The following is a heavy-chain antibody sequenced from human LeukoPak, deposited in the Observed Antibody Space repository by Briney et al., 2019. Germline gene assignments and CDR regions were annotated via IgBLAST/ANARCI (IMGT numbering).Heavy chain of an antibody. V-gene: IGHV1-46*01. D-gene: IGHD1-14*01. J-gene: IGHJ6*02. Sequence: ASVKVSCKASGYTFTTFYMHWVRQVPGQGLEWMGIINPSVGVTNYGQKFQGRVTMTGDTSTSTVYMEMSRLRSEDTAVYYCARGSTTSTSYYYYGLDVWGQGPKVTVSS. CDR1: GYTFTTFY. CDR3: ARGSTTSTSYYYYGLDV. CDR2: INPSVGVT.